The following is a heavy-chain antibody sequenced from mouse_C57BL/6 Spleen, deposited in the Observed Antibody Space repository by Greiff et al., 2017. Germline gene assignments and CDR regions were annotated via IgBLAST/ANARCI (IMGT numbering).Heavy chain of an antibody. J-gene: IGHJ1*03. CDR1: GYAFSSSW. V-gene: IGHV1-82*01. CDR3: ARHDGYYWYFDV. Sequence: VQLQQSGPELVKPGASVKISCKASGYAFSSSWMNWVKQRPGKGLEWIGRIYPGDGDTNYNGKFKGKATLTADKSSSTASMRLGSLTSEDSAVYFCARHDGYYWYFDVWGTGTTVTVSS. D-gene: IGHD2-3*01. CDR2: IYPGDGDT.